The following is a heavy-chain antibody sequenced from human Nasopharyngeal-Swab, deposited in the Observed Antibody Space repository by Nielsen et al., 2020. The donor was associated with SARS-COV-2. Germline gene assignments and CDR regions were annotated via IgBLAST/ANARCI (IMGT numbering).Heavy chain of an antibody. CDR3: DRSTSWFDAFDI. D-gene: IGHD2-2*01. V-gene: IGHV3-23*01. CDR2: ISGSGGST. J-gene: IGHJ3*02. CDR1: GFTFSSYA. Sequence: GESLKISCAASGFTFSSYAMSWVRQAPGKGPEWVSAISGSGGSTYYADSVKGRFTISRDNSKNTLYLQMNGLRAEDTAVYYCDRSTSWFDAFDIWGQGTMVTVSS.